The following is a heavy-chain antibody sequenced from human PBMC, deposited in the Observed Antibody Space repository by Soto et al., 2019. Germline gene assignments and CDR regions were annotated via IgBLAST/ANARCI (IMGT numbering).Heavy chain of an antibody. V-gene: IGHV3-33*01. CDR2: IWSDGSNE. J-gene: IGHJ4*02. CDR1: GFTFSHYA. CDR3: ASDYGSAPWDY. Sequence: QVQLVESGGGVVQPGRSLRLSCAASGFTFSHYAMHWARQAPGKGLEWVAVIWSDGSNENYADSVRGRFTISRDNPKHTLYLQMHSLRAEDTAVYDCASDYGSAPWDYWGQGALVTVSS. D-gene: IGHD3-10*01.